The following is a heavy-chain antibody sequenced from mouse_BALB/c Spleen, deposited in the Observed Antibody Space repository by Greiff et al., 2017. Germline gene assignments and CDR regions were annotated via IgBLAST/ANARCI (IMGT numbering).Heavy chain of an antibody. CDR3: ARRGYGKGDYAMDY. D-gene: IGHD1-1*01. J-gene: IGHJ4*01. CDR1: GFTFSSYG. Sequence: EVMLVESGGDLVKPGGSLKLSCAASGFTFSSYGMSWVRQTPDKRLEWVATISSGGSYTYYPDSVKGRFTISRDNAKNTLYLQMSSLKSEDTAMYYCARRGYGKGDYAMDYWGQGTSVTVSS. V-gene: IGHV5-6*02. CDR2: ISSGGSYT.